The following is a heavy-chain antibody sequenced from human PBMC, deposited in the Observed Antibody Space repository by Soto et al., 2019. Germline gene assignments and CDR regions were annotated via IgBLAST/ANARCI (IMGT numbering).Heavy chain of an antibody. CDR3: ARDPTPTAL. CDR1: GGTFSSYA. V-gene: IGHV1-69*06. Sequence: RAAVKVSCKASGGTFSSYAISWVRQAPGQGLEWMGGIIPIFGTANYAQKFQGRVTITADKSTSTAYMELSSLRSEDTAVYYCARDPTPTALWGQGTLVTAPQ. CDR2: IIPIFGTA. J-gene: IGHJ4*02. D-gene: IGHD4-17*01.